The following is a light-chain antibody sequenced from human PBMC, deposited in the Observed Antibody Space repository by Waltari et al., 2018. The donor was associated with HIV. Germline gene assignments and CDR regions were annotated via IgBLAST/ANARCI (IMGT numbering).Light chain of an antibody. CDR2: EVS. CDR1: SSDVGSYNL. J-gene: IGLJ3*02. V-gene: IGLV2-23*02. CDR3: CSYAGSSTWV. Sequence: QSALTQPASVSGSPGQSITISCTGTSSDVGSYNLVSWYQQHPGQAPKLMIYEVSKRPSGVSKRFSGSKAGNTASLTISGLQAEDEADYYCCSYAGSSTWVFGGGTKLTVL.